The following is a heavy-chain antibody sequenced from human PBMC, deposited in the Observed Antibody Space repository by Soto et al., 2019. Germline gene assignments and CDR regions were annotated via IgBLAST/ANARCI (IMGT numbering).Heavy chain of an antibody. Sequence: QVQLVQSGAEVKKPGSSVKVSCKASGGTFSSYAVSWVRQAPGQGLEWMGGIIPIFGTVIYAQQFQGRVTITADESTKTAYMELRSLRFEDTAVYYCARDSHPPALSGDIMRWDVWGQGTTVTV. D-gene: IGHD2-15*01. CDR2: IIPIFGTV. CDR3: ARDSHPPALSGDIMRWDV. V-gene: IGHV1-69*01. J-gene: IGHJ6*02. CDR1: GGTFSSYA.